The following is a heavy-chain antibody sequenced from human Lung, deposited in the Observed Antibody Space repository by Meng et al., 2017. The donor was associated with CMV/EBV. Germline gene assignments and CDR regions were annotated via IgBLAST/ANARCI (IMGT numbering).Heavy chain of an antibody. V-gene: IGHV4-39*02. CDR3: AREDYRSLYFDY. Sequence: LSCIVSGGSISSSSYYWGWIRQPPGKGLEWIGSIYYSGSTYYNPSLKSRVTISVDTSKNQFSLKLSSVTAADTAVYYCAREDYRSLYFDYWGQGTLVTVSS. D-gene: IGHD3-16*02. J-gene: IGHJ4*02. CDR2: IYYSGST. CDR1: GGSISSSSYY.